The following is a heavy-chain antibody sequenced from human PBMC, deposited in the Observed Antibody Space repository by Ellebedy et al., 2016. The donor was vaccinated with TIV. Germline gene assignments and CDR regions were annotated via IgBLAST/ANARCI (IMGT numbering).Heavy chain of an antibody. CDR1: GFTFSSYA. CDR3: ARDLPVPDY. V-gene: IGHV3-30-3*01. J-gene: IGHJ4*02. D-gene: IGHD2-2*01. CDR2: ISYDGSNK. Sequence: GGSLRLXCAASGFTFSSYAMHWVRQAPGKGLERVAVISYDGSNKYYADSVKGRFTISRDNSKNTLYLQMNSLRAEDTAVYYCARDLPVPDYWGQGTLVTVSS.